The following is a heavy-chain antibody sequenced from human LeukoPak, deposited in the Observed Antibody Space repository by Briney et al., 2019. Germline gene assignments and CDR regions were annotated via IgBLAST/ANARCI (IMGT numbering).Heavy chain of an antibody. CDR2: IYNIGNT. J-gene: IGHJ4*02. Sequence: SETLSLTCTVSGGSVSSSNYFWSWIRQPPGQGLEWIGNIYNIGNTNHNPSLKRRVTISVDTSKNQFSLKLSSVTAADTAVYYCAREGYGDPHFFDYWGQGTLVTVSS. CDR1: GGSVSSSNYF. V-gene: IGHV4-61*01. CDR3: AREGYGDPHFFDY. D-gene: IGHD4-17*01.